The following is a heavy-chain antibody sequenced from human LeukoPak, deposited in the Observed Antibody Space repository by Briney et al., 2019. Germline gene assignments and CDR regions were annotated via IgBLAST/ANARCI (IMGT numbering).Heavy chain of an antibody. D-gene: IGHD3-22*01. CDR1: GFTFSSYA. V-gene: IGHV3-30-3*01. CDR2: ISYDGSNK. Sequence: GGSLRLSCAASGFTFSSYAMHWVRQAPGKGLEWAAVISYDGSNKYYADSVKGRFTISRDNSKNTLYLQMNSLRAEDTAVYYCARVYYYDSSGSDYWGQGTLVTVSS. J-gene: IGHJ4*02. CDR3: ARVYYYDSSGSDY.